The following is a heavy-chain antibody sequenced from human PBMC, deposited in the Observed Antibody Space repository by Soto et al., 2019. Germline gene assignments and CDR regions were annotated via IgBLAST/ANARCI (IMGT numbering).Heavy chain of an antibody. D-gene: IGHD3-22*01. J-gene: IGHJ6*02. Sequence: SGPALVNHTQTFTMTCTFSGYSLSTSGVGVGWIRQPPGKALEWLALIYWDDDKRYSPSLKSRLTITKDTSKNQVVLTMTNMDPVDTATYYCAHSAELYYYDSRGPLIVWGQGTTVTAP. CDR1: GYSLSTSGVG. CDR2: IYWDDDK. V-gene: IGHV2-5*02. CDR3: AHSAELYYYDSRGPLIV.